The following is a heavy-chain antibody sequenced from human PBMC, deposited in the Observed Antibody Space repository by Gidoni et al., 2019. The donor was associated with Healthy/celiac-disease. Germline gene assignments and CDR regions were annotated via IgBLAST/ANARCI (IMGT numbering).Heavy chain of an antibody. CDR2: IWYDGSNK. CDR3: ATPKGRENGDYHFDY. CDR1: GFTFSSYG. J-gene: IGHJ4*02. D-gene: IGHD4-17*01. V-gene: IGHV3-33*01. Sequence: QVQLVESGGGVVQPGRSLRLSCAASGFTFSSYGMHWVRQAPGKGLEWVAVIWYDGSNKYYADSVKGRFTISRDNSKNTLYLQMNSLRAEDTAVYYCATPKGRENGDYHFDYWGQGTLVTVSS.